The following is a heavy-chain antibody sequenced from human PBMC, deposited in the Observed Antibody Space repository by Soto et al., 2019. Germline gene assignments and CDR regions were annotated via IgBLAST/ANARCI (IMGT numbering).Heavy chain of an antibody. D-gene: IGHD2-8*02. J-gene: IGHJ4*02. V-gene: IGHV4-34*01. Sequence: QVQLQQWGAGLLKPSETLSLTCAVYGGSFSGYYWTWIRQPPGTGLEWIGEINHSGSTNYNPSLKRRVTTSVDTSKNQSPLKLTSVIAADTAVYYCARDKITGLFDYWGQGTLVSVSS. CDR3: ARDKITGLFDY. CDR1: GGSFSGYY. CDR2: INHSGST.